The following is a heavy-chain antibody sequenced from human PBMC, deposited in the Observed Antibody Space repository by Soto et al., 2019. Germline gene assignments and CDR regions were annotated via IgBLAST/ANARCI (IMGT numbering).Heavy chain of an antibody. J-gene: IGHJ5*02. CDR1: GGSISSGGYY. CDR2: IYYSGST. V-gene: IGHV4-31*03. Sequence: QVQLQESGPGLVKPSQTLSLTCTVSGGSISSGGYYWSWIRQHPGKGLEWIGYIYYSGSTYYNPSLKSRVTISVDTSKNQFSLKLSSVTAADTAVYYCAIMVYCSSTSCYGWWFDPWGQGTLVTVSS. CDR3: AIMVYCSSTSCYGWWFDP. D-gene: IGHD2-2*01.